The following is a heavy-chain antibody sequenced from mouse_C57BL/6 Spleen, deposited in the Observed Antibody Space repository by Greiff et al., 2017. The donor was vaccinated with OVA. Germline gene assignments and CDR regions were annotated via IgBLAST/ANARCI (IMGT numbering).Heavy chain of an antibody. CDR1: GYTFTSYW. D-gene: IGHD1-1*01. J-gene: IGHJ2*01. CDR3: ARSGYYYGKGGDYFDY. Sequence: QVQLKQPGAELVKPGASVKLSCKASGYTFTSYWMHWVKQRPGQGLEWIGMIHPNSGSTNYNEKFKSKATLTVDKSSSTAYMQLSSLTSEDSAVYYCARSGYYYGKGGDYFDYWGQGTTLTVSS. V-gene: IGHV1-64*01. CDR2: IHPNSGST.